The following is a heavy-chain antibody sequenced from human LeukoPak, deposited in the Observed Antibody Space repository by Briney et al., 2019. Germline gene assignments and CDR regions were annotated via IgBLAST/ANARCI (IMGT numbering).Heavy chain of an antibody. CDR2: ISAYNGNT. V-gene: IGHV1-18*01. Sequence: ASVKVSCKASGYTFTSYGISWVRQAPGQGLEWMGWISAYNGNTNYAQKLQGRVTMTTDTSTSTAYMELRGLRSDDTAVYYCARVRGIIGSGYLSGDAFDTWGQGTMVTVSS. D-gene: IGHD3-22*01. CDR3: ARVRGIIGSGYLSGDAFDT. CDR1: GYTFTSYG. J-gene: IGHJ3*02.